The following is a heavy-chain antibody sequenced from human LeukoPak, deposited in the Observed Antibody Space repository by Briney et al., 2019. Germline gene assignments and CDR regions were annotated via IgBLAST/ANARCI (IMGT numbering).Heavy chain of an antibody. CDR3: ARGRGTYYYDSSGYRYYMDV. J-gene: IGHJ6*03. Sequence: SETLSLTCAVYGGSFSGYYWSWIRQPPGKGLEWIGEINHSGSTNYNPYLKSRVNISVDTSKNQFSLKLSSVTAADTAVYYCARGRGTYYYDSSGYRYYMDVWGKGTTVTVSS. D-gene: IGHD3-22*01. V-gene: IGHV4-34*01. CDR2: INHSGST. CDR1: GGSFSGYY.